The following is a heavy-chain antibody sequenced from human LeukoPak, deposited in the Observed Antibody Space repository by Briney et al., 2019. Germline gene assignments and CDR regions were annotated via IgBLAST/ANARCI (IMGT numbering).Heavy chain of an antibody. CDR2: IYSGGST. D-gene: IGHD6-25*01. CDR1: GFTVSSNY. J-gene: IGHJ3*02. CDR3: ARRSAAKDAFDI. V-gene: IGHV3-66*01. Sequence: GGSLRLSCAASGFTVSSNYMSWVRQAPGKGLEWVSIIYSGGSTYYADSVKGRFTISRDNAKNTLYLQMNSLRAEDTAVYYCARRSAAKDAFDIWGQGTMVTVSS.